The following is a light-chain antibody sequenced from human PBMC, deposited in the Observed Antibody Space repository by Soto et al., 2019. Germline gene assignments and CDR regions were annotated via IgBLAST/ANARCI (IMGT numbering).Light chain of an antibody. V-gene: IGLV2-11*01. CDR3: SSYAGRYSVV. Sequence: QSVLTQPRSVSGSRGQSVTITCSGTSSDIGHYNYVSWYQQHPGRAPKLIIYDVIKRPAGVPDRFSGSKTGNTASLTISGLHADDEADYYCSSYAGRYSVVFGGGTKVTVL. CDR1: SSDIGHYNY. J-gene: IGLJ2*01. CDR2: DVI.